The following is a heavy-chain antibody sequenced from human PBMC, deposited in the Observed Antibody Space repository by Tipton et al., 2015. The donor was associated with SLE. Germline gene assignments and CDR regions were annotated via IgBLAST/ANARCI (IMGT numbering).Heavy chain of an antibody. J-gene: IGHJ4*02. D-gene: IGHD3-16*01. CDR2: ISGTGGTP. V-gene: IGHV3-23*01. CDR1: GFHFISYS. CDR3: AKVYDYIWGSYDS. Sequence: GSLRLSCAGSGFHFISYSMSWVRQAPGKGLEWVASISGTGGTPYLAESVKGRFTISRDNSNNTLYLQMNTLRAEDTARYYCAKVYDYIWGSYDSWGQGTLVTVSS.